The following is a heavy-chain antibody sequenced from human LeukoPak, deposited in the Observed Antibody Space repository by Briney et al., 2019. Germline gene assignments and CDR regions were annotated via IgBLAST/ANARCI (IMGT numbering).Heavy chain of an antibody. CDR1: GYPISGGYF. CDR3: ARLRRGGLFDY. D-gene: IGHD3-16*01. V-gene: IGHV4-38-2*02. Sequence: PSETLSLTCNVSGYPISGGYFWGWIRQPPGKGLEWIGDIFHSGTTYYNPSLKTRVTISLDTSKNQFSLKVISVTAADTGVYYCARLRRGGLFDYWGQGTLVTVSS. J-gene: IGHJ4*02. CDR2: IFHSGTT.